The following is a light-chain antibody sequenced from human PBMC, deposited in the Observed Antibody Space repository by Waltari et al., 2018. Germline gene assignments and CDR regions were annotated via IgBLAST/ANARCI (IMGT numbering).Light chain of an antibody. V-gene: IGKV4-1*01. J-gene: IGKJ1*01. CDR2: WAS. CDR1: QSVLYSSDNKNY. Sequence: DFVFTQSPASLAVSLGERAPINCKSSQSVLYSSDNKNYLAWLQHKPGQPPKLLFSWASTRESGVPDRFSGSGSGTEFTLTISSLQAEDVGTYYCQQYYDNPQTFGQGTRVELK. CDR3: QQYYDNPQT.